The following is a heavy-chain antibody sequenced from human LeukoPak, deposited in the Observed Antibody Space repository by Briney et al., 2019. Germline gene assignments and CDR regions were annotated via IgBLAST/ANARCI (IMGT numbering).Heavy chain of an antibody. CDR2: IYSGGST. J-gene: IGHJ5*02. CDR1: GFPFSSYA. CDR3: ARGRSQFDP. Sequence: GGSLRLSCVVSGFPFSSYAMSWVRQAPGKGLEWVSVIYSGGSTYYADSVKGRFTISRDNSKNTLYLQMNSLRAEDTAVYYCARGRSQFDPWGQGTLVTVSS. V-gene: IGHV3-53*01.